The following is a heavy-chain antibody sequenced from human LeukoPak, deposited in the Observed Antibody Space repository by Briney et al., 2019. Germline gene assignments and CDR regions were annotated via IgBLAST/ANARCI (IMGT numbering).Heavy chain of an antibody. CDR2: ISGSGGST. D-gene: IGHD2-15*01. CDR1: GFTFSRYA. V-gene: IGHV3-23*01. CDR3: AKGRCSGGNCYTYFDY. Sequence: PGGSLRLSCAASGFTFSRYAMNWVRQAPGKGLEWVSSISGSGGSTYYADSVKGRFTISRDNSKNTLDLQMNSLRAEDTAVYYCAKGRCSGGNCYTYFDYWGQGTLVTVSS. J-gene: IGHJ4*02.